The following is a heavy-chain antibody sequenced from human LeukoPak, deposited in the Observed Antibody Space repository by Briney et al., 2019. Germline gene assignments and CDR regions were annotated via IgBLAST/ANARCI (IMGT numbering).Heavy chain of an antibody. J-gene: IGHJ4*02. Sequence: PSETLSLTCTVSGYSISSGYYWGWIRQPPGKGLEWIGSIYHSGSTYYNPSLKSRVTISVDTSKNQFSLKLSSVTAADTAVYYCARDADYGGNNYYFDYWGQGTLVTVSS. D-gene: IGHD4-23*01. V-gene: IGHV4-38-2*02. CDR3: ARDADYGGNNYYFDY. CDR1: GYSISSGYY. CDR2: IYHSGST.